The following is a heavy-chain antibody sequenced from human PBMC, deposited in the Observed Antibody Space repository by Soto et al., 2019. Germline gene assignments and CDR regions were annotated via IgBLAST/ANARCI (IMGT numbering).Heavy chain of an antibody. CDR1: GGTFSSYA. CDR2: INPSGGST. D-gene: IGHD5-18*01. CDR3: ARENSYGYDAFDI. V-gene: IGHV1-46*01. Sequence: ASVKVSCKASGGTFSSYAISWVRQAPGQGLEWMGIINPSGGSTSYAQKFQGRVTMTRDTSASTVYMELSSLRSEDTAVYYCARENSYGYDAFDIWGQGTMVTVSS. J-gene: IGHJ3*02.